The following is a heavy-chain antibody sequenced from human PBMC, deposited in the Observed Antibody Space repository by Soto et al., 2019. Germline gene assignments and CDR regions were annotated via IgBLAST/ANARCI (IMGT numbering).Heavy chain of an antibody. CDR1: GYTFTTYA. V-gene: IGHV1-3*01. Sequence: ASVKVSCKASGYTFTTYALHWVRQAPGQRLEWMGWINAGNGNTKYSQKFQARVTITRDTSASTTYMELSSLTSEDTAVYYCARDQGYFDSGGYYLPRGQGTLVTVSS. J-gene: IGHJ4*02. CDR3: ARDQGYFDSGGYYLP. CDR2: INAGNGNT. D-gene: IGHD3-22*01.